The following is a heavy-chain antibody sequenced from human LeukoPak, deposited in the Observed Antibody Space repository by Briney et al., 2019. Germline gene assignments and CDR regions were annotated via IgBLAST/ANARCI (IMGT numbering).Heavy chain of an antibody. J-gene: IGHJ4*02. Sequence: PGGSLRLSCAASGFTFSSYAMSWVRQAPGKGLEWVSAISGSGGSTYYVDSVKGRFTISRDNSKNTLYLQMNSLRAEDTAVYYCAKETYYYDSSGYSQPDYWGQGTLVTVSS. CDR3: AKETYYYDSSGYSQPDY. D-gene: IGHD3-22*01. CDR1: GFTFSSYA. CDR2: ISGSGGST. V-gene: IGHV3-23*01.